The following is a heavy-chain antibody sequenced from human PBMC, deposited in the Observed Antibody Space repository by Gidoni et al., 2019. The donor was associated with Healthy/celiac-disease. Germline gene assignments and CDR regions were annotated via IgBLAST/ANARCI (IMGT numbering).Heavy chain of an antibody. CDR3: ARAVVVAATPSYYYYGMDV. D-gene: IGHD2-15*01. V-gene: IGHV1-69*06. Sequence: QVQLVQAGAEVEKPGSSVKVSCKAPGGLFCSYAIRGVRQAPGQGLEWMGGIIPVFGTANDAQKFHGRVTITANKTTSTDYMELSSLRAEDTAVYYCARAVVVAATPSYYYYGMDVWGQGTTVTVSS. CDR1: GGLFCSYA. CDR2: IIPVFGTA. J-gene: IGHJ6*02.